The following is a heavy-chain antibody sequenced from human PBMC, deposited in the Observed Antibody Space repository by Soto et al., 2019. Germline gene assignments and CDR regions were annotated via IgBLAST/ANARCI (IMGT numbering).Heavy chain of an antibody. D-gene: IGHD6-19*01. V-gene: IGHV1-2*02. Sequence: ASVKVSCKASGYTFTGYYMHWVRQAPGQGLEWMGWINPNSGGTNYAQKFQGRVTMTRDTSISTAYMELSRLRSDDTAVYYCARDHTVFRIAFAGTCYYWGQGTLFTVSS. J-gene: IGHJ4*02. CDR1: GYTFTGYY. CDR3: ARDHTVFRIAFAGTCYY. CDR2: INPNSGGT.